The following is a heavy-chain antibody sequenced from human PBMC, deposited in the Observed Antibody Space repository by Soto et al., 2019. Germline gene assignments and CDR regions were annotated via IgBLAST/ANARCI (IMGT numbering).Heavy chain of an antibody. CDR2: INSDGSGI. J-gene: IGHJ4*02. CDR1: GFTFSSYW. V-gene: IGHV3-74*01. D-gene: IGHD5-18*01. Sequence: GGSLRLSCAASGFTFSSYWMHWVRQAPGKGLVWVSRINSDGSGINYADSVKGRFTIYRDNAKNTLYLQMNSLRAEDTAVYYCAREHLGYSYVYWGQGTLVTVSS. CDR3: AREHLGYSYVY.